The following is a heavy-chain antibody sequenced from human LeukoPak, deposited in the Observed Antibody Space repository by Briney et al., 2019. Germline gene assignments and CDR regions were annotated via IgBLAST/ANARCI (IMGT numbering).Heavy chain of an antibody. CDR3: AKDGSGSYHGTFDY. CDR1: GFTFSSYS. CDR2: ISSSSSTI. Sequence: GGSLRLSCAASGFTFSSYSFNWVRQAPGKGLEWVSYISSSSSTIYYADSVKGRFTISRDNVKNSLYLQMNSLRAEDTAVYYCAKDGSGSYHGTFDYWGQGTLVTVSS. J-gene: IGHJ4*02. V-gene: IGHV3-48*04. D-gene: IGHD3-10*01.